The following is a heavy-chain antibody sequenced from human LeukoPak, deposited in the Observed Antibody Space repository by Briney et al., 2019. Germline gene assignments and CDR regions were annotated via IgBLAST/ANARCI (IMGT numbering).Heavy chain of an antibody. D-gene: IGHD2-15*01. CDR1: GASMQNYY. J-gene: IGHJ4*02. Sequence: SETLSLTCPVTGASMQNYYWSWIRQPAGRGLEWIGRIYSFGMTDYNPSLTSRVTMSVDTSKNQFSLTLRSMAAADTAMYYCARDRAGDDSVVRLDYWGQGILVTVSS. V-gene: IGHV4-4*07. CDR2: IYSFGMT. CDR3: ARDRAGDDSVVRLDY.